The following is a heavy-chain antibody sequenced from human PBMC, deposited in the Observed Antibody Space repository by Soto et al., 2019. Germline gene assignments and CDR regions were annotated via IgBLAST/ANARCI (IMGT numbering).Heavy chain of an antibody. D-gene: IGHD1-20*01. CDR3: ARDPPITGSLRGTPLMAV. V-gene: IGHV1-18*04. CDR1: GYSFTSYG. CDR2: ISAYNGNT. Sequence: QVQLVQSGAEVKKPGASVKVSCKAAGYSFTSYGISWVRQAPGQGLEWMGWISAYNGNTNYAQKFQGRVTMTTDTSTSTAYMELRSLGSGDTALYYCARDPPITGSLRGTPLMAVWGHGTTVTVSS. J-gene: IGHJ6*02.